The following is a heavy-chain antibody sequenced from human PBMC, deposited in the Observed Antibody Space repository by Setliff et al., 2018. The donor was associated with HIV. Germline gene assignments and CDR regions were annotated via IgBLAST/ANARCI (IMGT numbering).Heavy chain of an antibody. CDR1: GFSISSRYY. V-gene: IGHV4-38-2*01. Sequence: LSLTCDVSGFSISSRYYWGWIRQSPGKGLEWIGNIYHTGSSYYNPSLNDRATTSLDTSKNQFSLKLNSVTAADTAVYYCARGNYDILTGRAIYYYYYMDVWGKGTTVTVSS. J-gene: IGHJ6*03. CDR2: IYHTGSS. D-gene: IGHD3-9*01. CDR3: ARGNYDILTGRAIYYYYYMDV.